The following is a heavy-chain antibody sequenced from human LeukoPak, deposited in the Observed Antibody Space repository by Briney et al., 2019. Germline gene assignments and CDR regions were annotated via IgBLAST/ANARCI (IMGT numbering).Heavy chain of an antibody. Sequence: GGSLRLSCAASGFTFSSYSMNWVRQAPGKGLEWVSSISSSSSYIYYADSVKGRFAISRDNAKNSLYLQMNSLRAEDTAVYYCAREGSSGENDYWGQGTLVTVSS. V-gene: IGHV3-21*01. CDR3: AREGSSGENDY. J-gene: IGHJ4*02. D-gene: IGHD6-19*01. CDR2: ISSSSSYI. CDR1: GFTFSSYS.